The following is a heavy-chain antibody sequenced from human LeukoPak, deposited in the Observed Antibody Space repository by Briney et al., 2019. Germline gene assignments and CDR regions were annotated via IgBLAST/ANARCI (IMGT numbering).Heavy chain of an antibody. CDR2: INHSGST. CDR1: GWSFSGYY. V-gene: IGHV4-34*01. J-gene: IGHJ4*02. CDR3: ARVGVSIAVAGYYFDY. D-gene: IGHD6-19*01. Sequence: PSETLSLTCAVYGWSFSGYYWSWLRQPPGKGLEWIGEINHSGSTNYNPSLKSRVTISVDTSKNQFSLKLSSVTAADTAVYYCARVGVSIAVAGYYFDYWGQGTLVTVSS.